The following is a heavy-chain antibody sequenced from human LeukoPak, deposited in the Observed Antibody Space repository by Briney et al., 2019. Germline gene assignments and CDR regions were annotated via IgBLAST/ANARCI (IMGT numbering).Heavy chain of an antibody. CDR3: AKASYTSDYINWFDP. Sequence: GGSLRLSCAASGFTFSSYAMSWVRQAPGKGLEWVSAISGSGGSTYYADSVKGRFTISRDNSENTLYLQMNSLRAEDTAVYYCAKASYTSDYINWFDPWGQGTLVTVSS. D-gene: IGHD4-11*01. J-gene: IGHJ5*02. CDR1: GFTFSSYA. CDR2: ISGSGGST. V-gene: IGHV3-23*01.